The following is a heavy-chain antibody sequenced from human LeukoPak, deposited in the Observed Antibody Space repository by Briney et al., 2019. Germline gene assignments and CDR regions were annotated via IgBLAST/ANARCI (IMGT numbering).Heavy chain of an antibody. CDR1: GGSISSGGYY. V-gene: IGHV4-31*03. CDR3: ARVEYYDFWSGYLGFGWFDP. CDR2: IYYSGST. Sequence: SETLSLTCTVSGGSISSGGYYWSWIRQHPGKGLEWIGYIYYSGSTYCNPSLKSRVTISVDTSKNQFSLKLSSVTAADTAVYYCARVEYYDFWSGYLGFGWFDPWGQGTLVTVPS. D-gene: IGHD3-3*01. J-gene: IGHJ5*02.